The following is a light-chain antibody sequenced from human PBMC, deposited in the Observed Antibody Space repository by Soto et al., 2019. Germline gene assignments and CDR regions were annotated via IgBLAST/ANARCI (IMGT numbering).Light chain of an antibody. CDR1: SSDIGSYNL. CDR3: CSYAGSSTQI. CDR2: EDI. J-gene: IGLJ2*01. Sequence: QSVLTQPASVSGSPGQSITISCTGTSSDIGSYNLVSWYQQHPGKAPKLMIYEDIKRPSGVSTRFSGSKSGNTASLTISGLQAEDEGDYHCCSYAGSSTQIFGGGTQLTVL. V-gene: IGLV2-23*01.